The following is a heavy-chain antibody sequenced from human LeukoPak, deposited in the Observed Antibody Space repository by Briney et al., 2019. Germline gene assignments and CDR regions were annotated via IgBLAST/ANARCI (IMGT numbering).Heavy chain of an antibody. Sequence: SETLSLTCTVSGGSISSYYWSWIRQPPGKGLEWIGYIYYSGSTNYNPSLKSRVTISVDTSKNQFSLKLSSVTAADTAVYYCARVFHLDITYGSGSYSFDYWGQGTLVTVSS. CDR2: IYYSGST. V-gene: IGHV4-59*01. D-gene: IGHD3-10*01. CDR1: GGSISSYY. CDR3: ARVFHLDITYGSGSYSFDY. J-gene: IGHJ4*02.